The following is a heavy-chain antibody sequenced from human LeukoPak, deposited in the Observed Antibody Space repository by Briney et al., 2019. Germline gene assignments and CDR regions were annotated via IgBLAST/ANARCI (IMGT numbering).Heavy chain of an antibody. J-gene: IGHJ6*03. CDR3: ARLAYYYDGSGPKDYYMDV. CDR1: GGSISSSSYY. CDR2: IYYSGST. D-gene: IGHD3-22*01. V-gene: IGHV4-39*01. Sequence: SETLSLTCTVSGGSISSSSYYWGWIRQPPGKGLEWIGSIYYSGSTYYNPSLKSRVTISVDTSKNQFSLKLSSVTAADTAVYYCARLAYYYDGSGPKDYYMDVWGKGTTVTVSS.